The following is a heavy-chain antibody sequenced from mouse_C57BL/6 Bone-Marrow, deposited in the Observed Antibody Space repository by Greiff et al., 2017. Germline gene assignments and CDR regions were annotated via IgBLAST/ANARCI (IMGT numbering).Heavy chain of an antibody. Sequence: EVQVVESGEGLVKPGGSLKLSCAASGFTFSSYAMSWVRQTPEKRLEWVAYISSGGDYIYYADTVKGRFTISRDNARNTLYLQMSSLKSEDTAMYYCTRDPDIVTFDYWGQGTTLTVSS. CDR1: GFTFSSYA. CDR2: ISSGGDYI. CDR3: TRDPDIVTFDY. V-gene: IGHV5-9-1*02. D-gene: IGHD2-5*01. J-gene: IGHJ2*01.